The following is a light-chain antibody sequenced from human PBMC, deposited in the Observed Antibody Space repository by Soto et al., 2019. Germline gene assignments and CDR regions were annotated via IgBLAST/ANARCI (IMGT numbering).Light chain of an antibody. CDR2: DAS. CDR3: QQRLNWPPG. J-gene: IGKJ1*01. CDR1: QSLTNY. Sequence: IFLTQSPDTLSLSPGERATLTCRASQSLTNYIAWYQQRPGQAPRLLIYDASNRATGVPARFSGSRSGTDFTLTISDLEPADFGLYYCQQRLNWPPGFGQGTKVDIK. V-gene: IGKV3-11*01.